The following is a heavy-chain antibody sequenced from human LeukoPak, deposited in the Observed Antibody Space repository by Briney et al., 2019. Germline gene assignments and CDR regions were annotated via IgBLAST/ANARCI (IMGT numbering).Heavy chain of an antibody. D-gene: IGHD6-13*01. CDR2: IYYRGST. CDR3: ARHSEQQLDDAFDI. V-gene: IGHV4-39*01. J-gene: IGHJ3*02. CDR1: GGPISSSSYY. Sequence: PSETLSLTCTVPGGPISSSSYYWGWIRQPPGKGLEWIGSIYYRGSTHYNSSLKSRVIISVDTSKKQFSLKLSSVTAADTAVYYCARHSEQQLDDAFDIWGQGTMVTVPS.